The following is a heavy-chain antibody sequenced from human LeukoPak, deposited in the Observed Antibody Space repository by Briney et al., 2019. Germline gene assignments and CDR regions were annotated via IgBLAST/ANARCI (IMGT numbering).Heavy chain of an antibody. D-gene: IGHD4-11*01. CDR1: GFTFSGYE. V-gene: IGHV3-48*03. CDR3: ARDPGDSNNFDY. Sequence: GGSLTLSCAASGFTFSGYEMHWVRQAPGKGLEWVSYISSSGNTKKHADSVKGRFTISRDNAKNTLYLQMNSLRAEDTALYYCARDPGDSNNFDYGGRGSLVTVSS. CDR2: ISSSGNTK. J-gene: IGHJ4*02.